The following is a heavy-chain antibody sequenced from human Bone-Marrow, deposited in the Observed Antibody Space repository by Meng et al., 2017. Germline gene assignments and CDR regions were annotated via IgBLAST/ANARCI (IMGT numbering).Heavy chain of an antibody. V-gene: IGHV3-23*01. CDR2: ISGSGGST. J-gene: IGHJ6*02. D-gene: IGHD3-10*01. CDR1: GFTFSNYA. Sequence: GESLKISCVVSGFTFSNYAMNWVRRAPGKGLEWVSAISGSGGSTYYADSVKGRFTISRDNSKNTLYLQMNSLRAEDTAVYYCAKGRGVMDVWGQGTTVTVSS. CDR3: AKGRGVMDV.